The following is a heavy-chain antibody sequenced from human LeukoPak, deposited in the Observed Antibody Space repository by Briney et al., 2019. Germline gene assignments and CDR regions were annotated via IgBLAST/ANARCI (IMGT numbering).Heavy chain of an antibody. CDR1: GGSISSSGYY. D-gene: IGHD3-10*01. V-gene: IGHV4-39*01. CDR2: IYYSGST. CDR3: ARTGNTAVPLYFDY. J-gene: IGHJ4*02. Sequence: PSETLSLTCTVSGGSISSSGYYWGWIRQPPGKGLEWIGTIYYSGSTYYNPSLNSRVAMSVDTSKNQFSLKLSSVTAADTAVYYCARTGNTAVPLYFDYWGQGALVTVSS.